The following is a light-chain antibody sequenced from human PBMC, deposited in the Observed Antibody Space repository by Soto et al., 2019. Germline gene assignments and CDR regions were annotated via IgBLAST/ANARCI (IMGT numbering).Light chain of an antibody. CDR3: CSYAGRGLA. CDR1: SSDIGRYNY. CDR2: DVN. V-gene: IGLV2-11*01. J-gene: IGLJ2*01. Sequence: QSVLTQPRSVSGSPGQSVTISCTGTSSDIGRYNYVSWYQQHPGKAPKLMIYDVNNRPSGVPDRLSVSKSGNTPSLTISGLQPGDEADYYCCSYAGRGLAFGGGTKVTVL.